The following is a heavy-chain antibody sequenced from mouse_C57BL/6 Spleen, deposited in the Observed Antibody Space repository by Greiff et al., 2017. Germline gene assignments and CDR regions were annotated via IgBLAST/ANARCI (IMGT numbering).Heavy chain of an antibody. CDR2: IYPGDGDT. CDR1: GYAFSSSW. J-gene: IGHJ1*03. CDR3: ARLASYWYFDV. V-gene: IGHV1-82*01. D-gene: IGHD6-1*01. Sequence: QVQLQQSGPELVKPGASVKISCKASGYAFSSSWMNWVKQRPGKGLEWIGRIYPGDGDTNYNWKFKGKATLTADTSSSTAYMRRSSLTSEDSAVYFCARLASYWYFDVWGTGTTVTVSS.